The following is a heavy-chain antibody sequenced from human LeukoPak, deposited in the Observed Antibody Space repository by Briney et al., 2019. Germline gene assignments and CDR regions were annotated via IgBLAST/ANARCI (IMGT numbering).Heavy chain of an antibody. Sequence: SETLSLTCTASGGSISSYYWSWIRQPPGKGLEWIGYIYYSGSTNYNPSLKSRVTISVDTSKNQFSLKLSSVTAADTAVYYCASTIFGVVTHRSYYYYGMDVWGQGTTVTVSS. CDR2: IYYSGST. CDR1: GGSISSYY. CDR3: ASTIFGVVTHRSYYYYGMDV. J-gene: IGHJ6*02. V-gene: IGHV4-59*08. D-gene: IGHD3-3*01.